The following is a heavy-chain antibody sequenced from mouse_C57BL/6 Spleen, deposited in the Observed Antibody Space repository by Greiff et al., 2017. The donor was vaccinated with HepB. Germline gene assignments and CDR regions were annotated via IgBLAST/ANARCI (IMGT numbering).Heavy chain of an antibody. V-gene: IGHV1-69*01. D-gene: IGHD2-3*01. CDR1: GYTFTSYW. J-gene: IGHJ1*03. Sequence: QVQLQQPGAELVMPGASVKLSCKASGYTFTSYWMHWVKQRPGQGLEWIGEIDPSDSYTNYNQKFKGKSTLTVDQSSSTAYMQLSSLTSEDSAVYYCARFDGYYDWYFDVWGTGTTVTVSS. CDR3: ARFDGYYDWYFDV. CDR2: IDPSDSYT.